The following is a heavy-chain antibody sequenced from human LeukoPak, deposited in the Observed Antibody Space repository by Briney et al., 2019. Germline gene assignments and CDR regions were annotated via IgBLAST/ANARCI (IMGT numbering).Heavy chain of an antibody. V-gene: IGHV4-59*05. CDR2: IYYSGST. CDR1: GGSISSYY. Sequence: SETLSLTCTVSGGSISSYYWSWIRQPPGKGLEWIGSIYYSGSTYYNPSLKSRVTISVDTSKNQFSLKLSSVTAADTAVYYCARLSGYYDSSGYLDYWGQGTLVTVSS. CDR3: ARLSGYYDSSGYLDY. J-gene: IGHJ4*02. D-gene: IGHD3-22*01.